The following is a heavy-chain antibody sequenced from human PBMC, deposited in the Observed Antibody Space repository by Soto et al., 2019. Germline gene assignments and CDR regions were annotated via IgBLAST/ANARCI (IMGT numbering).Heavy chain of an antibody. CDR2: ISGSGGST. V-gene: IGHV3-23*01. Sequence: PGGSLRLSCAASGFTFSSYAMSWVRQAPGKGLEWVSAISGSGGSTYYADSVKGRFTISRDNSKNTLYLQMNSLRAEDTAVYYCAKPSTYYGFWSGYYDPYYYYGMDVWGQGTTVTVSS. CDR3: AKPSTYYGFWSGYYDPYYYYGMDV. J-gene: IGHJ6*02. CDR1: GFTFSSYA. D-gene: IGHD3-3*01.